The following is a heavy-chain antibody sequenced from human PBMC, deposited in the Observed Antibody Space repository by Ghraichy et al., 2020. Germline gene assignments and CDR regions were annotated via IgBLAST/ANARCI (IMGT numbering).Heavy chain of an antibody. CDR1: GGSISSGSYY. CDR2: IYTSGST. D-gene: IGHD2-15*01. J-gene: IGHJ5*02. Sequence: SETLSLTCTVSGGSISSGSYYWSWIRQPAGKGLEWIGRIYTSGSTNYNPSLKSRVTISVDTSKNQFSLKLSSVTAADTAVYYCARDKNVVVVAAISSATHNWFDPWGQGTLVTVSS. CDR3: ARDKNVVVVAAISSATHNWFDP. V-gene: IGHV4-61*02.